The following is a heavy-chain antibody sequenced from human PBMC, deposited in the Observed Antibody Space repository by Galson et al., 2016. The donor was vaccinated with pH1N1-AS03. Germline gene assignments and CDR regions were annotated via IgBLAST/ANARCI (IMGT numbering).Heavy chain of an antibody. CDR2: ISSSSSYT. CDR1: GFTFSDYY. D-gene: IGHD6-25*01. V-gene: IGHV3-11*06. Sequence: SLRLSCAASGFTFSDYYMSWIRQAPGKGLEWISYISSSSSYTNYADSVKGRFTISRDNAKNSLYLQMNSLRAEDTAMYYCARTLAASGYYFDSWGQGTLVTVSS. J-gene: IGHJ4*02. CDR3: ARTLAASGYYFDS.